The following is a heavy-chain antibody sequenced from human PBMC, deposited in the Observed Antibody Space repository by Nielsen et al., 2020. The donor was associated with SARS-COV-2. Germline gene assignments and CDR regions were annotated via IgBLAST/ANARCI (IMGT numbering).Heavy chain of an antibody. CDR1: GGSISSYY. CDR3: ASGYSYGRDY. J-gene: IGHJ4*02. CDR2: IYYSGST. D-gene: IGHD5-18*01. Sequence: SETLSLTCTVSGGSISSYYWSWIRQPPGKGLEWIGYIYYSGSTNYNPSLKSRVTISVDTSKNQFSLKLSSMTAADTAVYYCASGYSYGRDYWGQGTLVTVSS. V-gene: IGHV4-59*08.